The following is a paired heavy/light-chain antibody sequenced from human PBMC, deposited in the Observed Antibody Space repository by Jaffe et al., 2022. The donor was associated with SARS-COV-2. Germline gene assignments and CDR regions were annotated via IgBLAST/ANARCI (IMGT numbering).Heavy chain of an antibody. CDR1: GGTFSSYA. CDR3: ARIPTYYYDSSGQGGPFDI. CDR2: IIPIFGTA. J-gene: IGHJ3*02. V-gene: IGHV1-69*01. Sequence: QVQLVQSGAEVKKPGSSVKVSCKASGGTFSSYAISWVRQAPGQGLEWMGGIIPIFGTANYAQKFQGRVTITADESTSTAYMELSSLRSEDTAVYYCARIPTYYYDSSGQGGPFDIWGQGTMVTVSS. D-gene: IGHD3-22*01.
Light chain of an antibody. V-gene: IGLV3-21*02. CDR2: DDS. CDR1: NIGSKS. J-gene: IGLJ1*01. CDR3: QVWDSSSDLSYV. Sequence: SYVLTQPPSVSVAPGQTARITCGGNNIGSKSVHWYQQKPGQAPVLVVYDDSDRPSGIPERFSGSNSGNTATLTISRVEAGDEADYYCQVWDSSSDLSYVFGTGTKVTVL.